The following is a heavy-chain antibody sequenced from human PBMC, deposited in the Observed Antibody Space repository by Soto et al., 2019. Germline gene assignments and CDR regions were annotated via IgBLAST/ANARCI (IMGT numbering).Heavy chain of an antibody. Sequence: GESLKISCKDSGHSFTNYWIVWVRQMPGKGLEWMGTIYPADSETRYSPSFQGHVTISADKSITPAYLQWSTLKASDTAIYYCATTQSSATFKTYYYDMHVWGQGTTVTVSS. V-gene: IGHV5-51*01. D-gene: IGHD3-10*01. J-gene: IGHJ6*02. CDR1: GHSFTNYW. CDR2: IYPADSET. CDR3: ATTQSSATFKTYYYDMHV.